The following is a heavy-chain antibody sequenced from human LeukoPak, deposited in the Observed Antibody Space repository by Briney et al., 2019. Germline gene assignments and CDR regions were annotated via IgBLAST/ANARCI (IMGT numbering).Heavy chain of an antibody. J-gene: IGHJ6*02. CDR1: GGSISSASYY. CDR3: ARDAGYGMDV. Sequence: SETLSLTCTVSGGSISSASYYWSWIRQHPGKGLEWIGHIYYSGSTYYNPSLKGRVTISVDTSKNQFSLKLSSVTAADTAVYYCARDAGYGMDVWGQGTTVTVSS. CDR2: IYYSGST. V-gene: IGHV4-31*03.